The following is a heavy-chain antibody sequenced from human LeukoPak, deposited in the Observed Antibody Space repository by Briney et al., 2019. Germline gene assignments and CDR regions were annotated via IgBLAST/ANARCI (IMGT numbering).Heavy chain of an antibody. Sequence: GESLQISCKGSGSSFTSYWIGWVRQLPGKGLEWMGIIYPGDSDTRYSPSFQGQVTISADKSISTAYLQWSSLKASDTAMYYCARRRDVDTAMGSYYYYMDVWGKGTTVTVSS. CDR3: ARRRDVDTAMGSYYYYMDV. J-gene: IGHJ6*03. CDR1: GSSFTSYW. V-gene: IGHV5-51*01. D-gene: IGHD5-18*01. CDR2: IYPGDSDT.